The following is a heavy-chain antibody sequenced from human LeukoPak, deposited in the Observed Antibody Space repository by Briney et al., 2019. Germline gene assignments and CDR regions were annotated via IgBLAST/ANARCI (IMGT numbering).Heavy chain of an antibody. Sequence: PSETLSLTCTVSGGSISSYYWSWIRQPPGKGLEWLGYIYYSGSTNYNPSLKSRVTISVDTSKNQFSLKLSSVTAADTAVYYCARHYSSSWYEDGFGYWGQGTLVTVSS. CDR3: ARHYSSSWYEDGFGY. CDR2: IYYSGST. D-gene: IGHD6-13*01. CDR1: GGSISSYY. J-gene: IGHJ4*02. V-gene: IGHV4-59*08.